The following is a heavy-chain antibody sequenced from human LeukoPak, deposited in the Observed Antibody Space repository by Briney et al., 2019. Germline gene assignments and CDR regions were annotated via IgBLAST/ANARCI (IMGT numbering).Heavy chain of an antibody. D-gene: IGHD6-19*01. Sequence: GGSLRLSCAAFGFAVSSSYMSWVHQAPGKGLEWVSVIYSGGSTYYADSVKGRFTISRDNSKNTLYLQMNSLRAEDTAVYYCARIRSSGWVFDYWGQGTLVTVSS. V-gene: IGHV3-53*01. CDR3: ARIRSSGWVFDY. CDR2: IYSGGST. CDR1: GFAVSSSY. J-gene: IGHJ4*02.